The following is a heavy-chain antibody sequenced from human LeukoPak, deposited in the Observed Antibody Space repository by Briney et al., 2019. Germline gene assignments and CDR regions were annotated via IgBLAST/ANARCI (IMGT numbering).Heavy chain of an antibody. J-gene: IGHJ4*02. V-gene: IGHV4-39*01. Sequence: MPSETLSLTCTVSGGSISTSNYYWGWIRQPPGKGLEWIGSIYYSGSTYHNPSLKSRVTISVDTSKNQFSLKLSSVTAADTAVYYCARLRSDYGDYDDVPHTEYYFDYWGQGTLVTVSS. CDR1: GGSISTSNYY. D-gene: IGHD4-17*01. CDR2: IYYSGST. CDR3: ARLRSDYGDYDDVPHTEYYFDY.